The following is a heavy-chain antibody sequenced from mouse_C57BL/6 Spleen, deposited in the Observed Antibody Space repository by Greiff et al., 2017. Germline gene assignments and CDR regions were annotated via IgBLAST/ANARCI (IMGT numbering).Heavy chain of an antibody. J-gene: IGHJ3*01. D-gene: IGHD2-4*01. CDR3: AREDDYGFAY. CDR2: ITPSSGYT. CDR1: GYTFTSYT. Sequence: QVQLQQSGAELARPGASVTMSCKASGYTFTSYTMHWVKQRPGQGLEWIGYITPSSGYTKYNQKFKDMATLTADKSSSTAYMQLSSLTSEDSAVYYCAREDDYGFAYWGQGTLVTVSA. V-gene: IGHV1-4*01.